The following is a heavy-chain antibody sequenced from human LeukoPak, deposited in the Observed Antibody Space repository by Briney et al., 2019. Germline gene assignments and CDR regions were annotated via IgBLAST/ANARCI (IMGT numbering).Heavy chain of an antibody. J-gene: IGHJ4*02. CDR3: ARGYYGAFDY. Sequence: GGSLRLSCAASGFTFSSYSMNWVRQAPGKGLEWVSYISSSSSTIYYADSVKGRFTISRDNAKNSLYLQMNSLRAEDTAVYYCARGYYGAFDYWGQGTLVTVSS. V-gene: IGHV3-48*01. CDR1: GFTFSSYS. D-gene: IGHD4/OR15-4a*01. CDR2: ISSSSSTI.